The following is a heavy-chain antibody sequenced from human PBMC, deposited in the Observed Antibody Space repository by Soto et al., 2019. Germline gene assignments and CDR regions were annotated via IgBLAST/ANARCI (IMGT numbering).Heavy chain of an antibody. CDR2: INHSGST. D-gene: IGHD3-10*01. CDR1: GGSISSYY. J-gene: IGHJ4*02. CDR3: ARIRQYYYGSGSYMTLDY. Sequence: SETLSLTCTVSGGSISSYYWSWIRQPPGKGLEWIGEINHSGSTNYNPSLKSRVTISVDTSKNQFSLKLSSVTAADTAVYYCARIRQYYYGSGSYMTLDYWGQGTLVTVSS. V-gene: IGHV4-34*01.